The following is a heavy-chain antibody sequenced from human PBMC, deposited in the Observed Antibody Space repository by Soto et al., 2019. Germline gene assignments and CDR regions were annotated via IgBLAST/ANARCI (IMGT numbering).Heavy chain of an antibody. D-gene: IGHD2-2*01. J-gene: IGHJ6*03. CDR3: ARVREWDIVVVPAAIGGAYYYYYMDV. Sequence: ASVKVSCKASGYTFTSYGISWVRQAPGQGLEWMGWISAYNGNTNYAQKLQGRVTMTTDTSTSTAYMELRSLRSDDTAVYYCARVREWDIVVVPAAIGGAYYYYYMDVWGKGTTVTVSS. CDR2: ISAYNGNT. CDR1: GYTFTSYG. V-gene: IGHV1-18*01.